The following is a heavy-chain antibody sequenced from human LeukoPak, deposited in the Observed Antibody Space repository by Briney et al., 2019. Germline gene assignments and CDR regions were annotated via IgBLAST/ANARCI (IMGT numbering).Heavy chain of an antibody. D-gene: IGHD4/OR15-4a*01. CDR1: GFTFRNYA. V-gene: IGHV3-23*01. CDR2: ITGGGGGT. Sequence: PGGSLRLSCAASGFTFRNYAMTWVRQTPGEGLEWVSSITGGGGGTYYADSVKGWFTTSRDNSENTLFLQMNSLRAEDTAFYYCAKYLLPTTPWFDPWGQGTLVTVSS. CDR3: AKYLLPTTPWFDP. J-gene: IGHJ5*02.